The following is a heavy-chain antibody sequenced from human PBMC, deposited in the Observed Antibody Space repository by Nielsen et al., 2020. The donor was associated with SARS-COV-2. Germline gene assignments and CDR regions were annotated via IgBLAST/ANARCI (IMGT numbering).Heavy chain of an antibody. V-gene: IGHV3-66*01. CDR1: GFTVSSNY. D-gene: IGHD3-9*01. Sequence: GGSLRLSCAASGFTVSSNYMSWVRQAPGKGLEWVSVIYSGGSTYYADSVKGRFTISRDNSKNTLYLQMNSLRAEDTAVYYCAKDLVPILRYFDWLLDFDYWGQGTLVTVSS. CDR3: AKDLVPILRYFDWLLDFDY. J-gene: IGHJ4*02. CDR2: IYSGGST.